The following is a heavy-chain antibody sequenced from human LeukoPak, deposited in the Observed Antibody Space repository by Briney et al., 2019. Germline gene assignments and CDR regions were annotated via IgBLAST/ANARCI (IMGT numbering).Heavy chain of an antibody. CDR2: INSYSGET. Sequence: ASVKVSCKASGYTFTGYHMHWVRQAPGQGLEWMGWINSYSGETNYAQKFQGRVTMARDTSISTAYVELSRLTSDDTAVYYCSRGIIGGHDSDYWGQGTLVTVSS. CDR3: SRGIIGGHDSDY. D-gene: IGHD3-10*01. CDR1: GYTFTGYH. V-gene: IGHV1-2*02. J-gene: IGHJ4*02.